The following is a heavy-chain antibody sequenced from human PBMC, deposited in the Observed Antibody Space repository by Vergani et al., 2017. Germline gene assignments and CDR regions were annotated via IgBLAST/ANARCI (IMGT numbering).Heavy chain of an antibody. D-gene: IGHD3-10*01. Sequence: EVQLVESGGGLVKPGGSLRLSCAASGFTFSSYSMNWVRQAPGKGLEWVSSISSSSSYIYYADSVKGRFTISRDNAKNSLYLQMNSLRAEDTAVYYCARDVLRSGSLIDYWGQGTLVTVSS. CDR3: ARDVLRSGSLIDY. V-gene: IGHV3-21*01. CDR1: GFTFSSYS. CDR2: ISSSSSYI. J-gene: IGHJ4*02.